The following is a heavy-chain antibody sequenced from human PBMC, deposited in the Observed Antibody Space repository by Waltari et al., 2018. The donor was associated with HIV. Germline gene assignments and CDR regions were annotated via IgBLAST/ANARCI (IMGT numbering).Heavy chain of an antibody. J-gene: IGHJ5*01. CDR1: GGSFSGSY. CDR3: ASRLSGTNHGRPFDS. CDR2: ISPSAVS. V-gene: IGHV4-34*02. D-gene: IGHD3-10*01. Sequence: QVSLQQWGAGLLEPSETLSLSCGVHGGSFSGSYWTWIRQPPGKSLEWVAEISPSAVSNYNPSLKTRAAISLDTFKTQSSLKLTSVTDKDTAVYFCASRLSGTNHGRPFDSWGQGIAVVVSS.